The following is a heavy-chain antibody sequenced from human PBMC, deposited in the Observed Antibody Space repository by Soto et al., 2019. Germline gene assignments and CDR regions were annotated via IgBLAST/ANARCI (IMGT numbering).Heavy chain of an antibody. CDR2: ISAYNGNT. J-gene: IGHJ4*02. Sequence: GASVKVSCKASGYTFTSYGISWVQQAPGQGLEWMGWISAYNGNTNYAQKLQGRVTMTTDTSTSTAYMELMSLRSDDTAVYYCAREIAVAGHYYFDYWGQGPLVTVPS. CDR3: AREIAVAGHYYFDY. CDR1: GYTFTSYG. V-gene: IGHV1-18*01. D-gene: IGHD6-19*01.